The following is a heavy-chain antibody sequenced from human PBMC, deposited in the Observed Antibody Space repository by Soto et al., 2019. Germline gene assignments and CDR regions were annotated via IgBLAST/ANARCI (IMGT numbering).Heavy chain of an antibody. CDR1: GYTFTSYY. CDR3: ARGQQLAYYYYYGMDV. CDR2: INPSGGST. Sequence: GASVKVSCKASGYTFTSYYMHWVRQAPGQGLEWMGIINPSGGSTSYAQKFQGRVTMTRDTSTSTVYMELSSLRSEDTAVYYCARGQQLAYYYYYGMDVWGQGTTVTVS. J-gene: IGHJ6*02. V-gene: IGHV1-46*01. D-gene: IGHD6-13*01.